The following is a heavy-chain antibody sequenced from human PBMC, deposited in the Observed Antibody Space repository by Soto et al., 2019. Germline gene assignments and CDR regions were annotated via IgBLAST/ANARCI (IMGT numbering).Heavy chain of an antibody. CDR1: GYTFTGYY. Sequence: WASVKVSCKASGYTFTGYYIHWVRQAPGQGLEWMGWINSNTGVTSYAQKFQGRVTMTRDTSISTAYVELSRLTSDDSAVYYCARYLPHPHDAFDIWGQGTMVTVSS. CDR3: ARYLPHPHDAFDI. CDR2: INSNTGVT. V-gene: IGHV1-2*02. J-gene: IGHJ3*02.